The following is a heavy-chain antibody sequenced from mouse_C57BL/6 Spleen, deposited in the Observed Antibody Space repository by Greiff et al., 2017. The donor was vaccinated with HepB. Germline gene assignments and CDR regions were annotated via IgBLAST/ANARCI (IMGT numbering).Heavy chain of an antibody. CDR1: GYTFTSYW. CDR2: IDPSDSET. D-gene: IGHD1-1*01. CDR3: ARGIYYGSMGYYFDY. V-gene: IGHV1-52*01. J-gene: IGHJ2*01. Sequence: QVQLQQPGAELVRPGSSVKLSCKASGYTFTSYWMHWVKQRPIQGLEWIGNIDPSDSETHYNQKFKDKATLTVDKSSSTAYMQLSSLTSEDSAVYYCARGIYYGSMGYYFDYWGQGTTLTVSS.